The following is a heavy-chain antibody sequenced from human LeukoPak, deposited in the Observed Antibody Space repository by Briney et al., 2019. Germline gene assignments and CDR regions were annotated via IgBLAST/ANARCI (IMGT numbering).Heavy chain of an antibody. J-gene: IGHJ4*02. D-gene: IGHD3-22*01. V-gene: IGHV4-39*01. CDR1: GGSISSSNYY. CDR3: ARLSYDSSVTVDY. CDR2: IYYSGST. Sequence: PSETLSLTCTVSGGSISSSNYYWGWIRQPPGKGLEWIGCIYYSGSTYYNPSLKTRVTISVDTSKNLFSLRLSSVTAADTAVYYCARLSYDSSVTVDYWGQGTLVTVSS.